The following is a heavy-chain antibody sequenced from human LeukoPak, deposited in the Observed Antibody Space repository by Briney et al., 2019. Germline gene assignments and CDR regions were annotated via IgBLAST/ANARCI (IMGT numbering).Heavy chain of an antibody. D-gene: IGHD4-23*01. J-gene: IGHJ5*02. CDR3: ARDLGLRGST. V-gene: IGHV3-74*01. CDR2: IYGDMSDI. Sequence: PGGSLRLSCAASGFTFSSYSMNWVRQAPGKGLVWVSRIYGDMSDISYADSVKGRFTISRDNAKNTVYLQMNSLRGEDTAVYYCARDLGLRGSTWGQGTLVTVSS. CDR1: GFTFSSYS.